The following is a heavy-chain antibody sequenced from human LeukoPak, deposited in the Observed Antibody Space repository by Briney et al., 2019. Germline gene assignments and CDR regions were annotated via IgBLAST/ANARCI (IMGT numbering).Heavy chain of an antibody. CDR3: ARDCSSYYDSSLDY. CDR2: ISWNSGHI. V-gene: IGHV3-9*01. J-gene: IGHJ4*02. CDR1: GFYFNNYA. D-gene: IGHD3-22*01. Sequence: GGSLRLSCATSGFYFNNYAMHWVRQAPGKGLEWVSGISWNSGHIGYADFVKGRFTISRDNAKNSLYLEMNSLRAEDTAVYYCARDCSSYYDSSLDYWGQGTLVTVSS.